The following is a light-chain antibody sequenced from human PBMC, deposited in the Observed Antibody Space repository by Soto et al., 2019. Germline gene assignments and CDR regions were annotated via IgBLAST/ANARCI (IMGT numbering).Light chain of an antibody. J-gene: IGKJ2*01. CDR2: GAS. Sequence: EIVLTQSPGTLSLSPGERATLSCRASQRVSNNYLAWYQQKPGQAPRLLIYGASSRATAIPDRVSGSGSGTDFTLTISRLETEDFAVYYCQQYGRSPYTFGQGTKLEIK. V-gene: IGKV3-20*01. CDR3: QQYGRSPYT. CDR1: QRVSNNY.